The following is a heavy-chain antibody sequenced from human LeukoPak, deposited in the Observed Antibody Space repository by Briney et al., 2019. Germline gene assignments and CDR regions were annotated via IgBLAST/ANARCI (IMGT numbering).Heavy chain of an antibody. CDR3: AREIAAAGTDNWFDP. J-gene: IGHJ5*02. CDR1: GYTFTSYG. D-gene: IGHD6-13*01. CDR2: ISAYNGNT. V-gene: IGHV1-18*01. Sequence: ASVKVSCKASGYTFTSYGISWVRQAPGQGLEWMGWISAYNGNTNYAQKLQGRVTMTTDTSTSTAYMELRSLRSDDTAVYYCAREIAAAGTDNWFDPWGQGTLVTVSS.